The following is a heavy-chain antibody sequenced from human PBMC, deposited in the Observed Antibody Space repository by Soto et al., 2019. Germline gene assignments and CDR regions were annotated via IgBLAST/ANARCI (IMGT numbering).Heavy chain of an antibody. J-gene: IGHJ6*02. CDR3: APLTVSLSGPYGIHV. CDR1: GYSVSSSDYY. D-gene: IGHD2-15*01. Sequence: QLHLQESGPGLVKPSETLSLICSVSGYSVSSSDYYWAWIRQPPGKGLEWIGSIFYSGLTYYNPSLKIRVTLSADTSKNPFSVRLNSVTAADTAVYYCAPLTVSLSGPYGIHVWGQGTTVTVSS. V-gene: IGHV4-39*01. CDR2: IFYSGLT.